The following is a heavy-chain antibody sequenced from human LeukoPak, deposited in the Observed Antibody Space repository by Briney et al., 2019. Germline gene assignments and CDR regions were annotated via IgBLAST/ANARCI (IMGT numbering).Heavy chain of an antibody. D-gene: IGHD2-2*01. CDR2: IYHSGST. V-gene: IGHV4-4*02. CDR1: GAPISSNNW. J-gene: IGHJ6*03. CDR3: ARDTGLVPADYYYYMDV. Sequence: PSGTLSLTCAVSGAPISSNNWWWSWVRQPPGKGLEWIGEIYHSGSTNYNPSLKSRVTISVDTSKNQFSLKLSSVTAADTAVYYCARDTGLVPADYYYYMDVWGKGTTVTVSS.